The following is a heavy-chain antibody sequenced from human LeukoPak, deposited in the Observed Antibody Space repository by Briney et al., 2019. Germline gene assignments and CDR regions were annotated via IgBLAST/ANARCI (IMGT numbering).Heavy chain of an antibody. J-gene: IGHJ4*02. CDR3: AKDPFFPVREIYYFDY. Sequence: GGSLRLSCPASGFTFSSYGMHWVRQAPGKGLEWVAVISYDGSNKYYADSVKGRFTISRDNSKNTLYLQMNSLRAEDTAVYYCAKDPFFPVREIYYFDYWGQGTLVTVSS. CDR2: ISYDGSNK. D-gene: IGHD3-10*01. V-gene: IGHV3-30*18. CDR1: GFTFSSYG.